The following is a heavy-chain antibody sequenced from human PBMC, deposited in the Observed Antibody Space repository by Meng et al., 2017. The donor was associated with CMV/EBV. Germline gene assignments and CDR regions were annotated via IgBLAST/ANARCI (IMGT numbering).Heavy chain of an antibody. CDR3: ARDGAGRLPLLADY. Sequence: GESLKISCAASGFTFSSYSMNWVRQAPGKGLEWVSSISSSGSYIYYADSVKGRFTISRDNAKNSLYLQMNSLRAEDTAVYYCARDGAGRLPLLADYWGQGTLVTVSS. CDR2: ISSSGSYI. D-gene: IGHD1-26*01. V-gene: IGHV3-21*01. CDR1: GFTFSSYS. J-gene: IGHJ4*02.